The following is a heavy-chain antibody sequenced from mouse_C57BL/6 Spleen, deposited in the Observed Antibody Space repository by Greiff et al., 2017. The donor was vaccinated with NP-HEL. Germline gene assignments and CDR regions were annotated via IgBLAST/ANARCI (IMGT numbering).Heavy chain of an antibody. CDR2: IYPRSGNT. CDR3: ARYTTVVGDAMDY. D-gene: IGHD1-1*01. V-gene: IGHV1-81*01. Sequence: VKLVESGAELARPGASVKLSCKASGYTFTSYGISWVKQRTGQGLEWIGEIYPRSGNTYYNEKFKGKATLTADKSSSTAYMELRSLTSEDSAVYFCARYTTVVGDAMDYWGQGTSVTVSS. J-gene: IGHJ4*01. CDR1: GYTFTSYG.